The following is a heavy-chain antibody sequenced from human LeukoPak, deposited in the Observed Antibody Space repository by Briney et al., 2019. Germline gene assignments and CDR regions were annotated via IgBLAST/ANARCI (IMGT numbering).Heavy chain of an antibody. J-gene: IGHJ4*02. D-gene: IGHD3-10*01. CDR2: INWNGGST. CDR3: AALVTMVRGVIIPLDY. V-gene: IGHV3-20*04. Sequence: GGSLRLSCAASGFTFDDYGMSWVRHAPGKGLEWVSGINWNGGSTGYADSVKGRFTISRDNAKNSLYLQMNSLRAEDTALYYCAALVTMVRGVIIPLDYWGQGTLVTVSS. CDR1: GFTFDDYG.